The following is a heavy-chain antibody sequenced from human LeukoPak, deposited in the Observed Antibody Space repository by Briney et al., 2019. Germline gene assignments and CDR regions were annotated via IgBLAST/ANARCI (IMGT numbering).Heavy chain of an antibody. D-gene: IGHD5-12*01. CDR2: IWHDGSNE. V-gene: IGHV3-33*01. Sequence: GASLTLSCKGSGVGFINHGIHWVRQAPGKGPEWLATIWHDGSNEEYGDSVKGRVTISRDNSKSTLYLRITSLRDEDTAVYFCARGRSSGSDYVLDSWGQGTLVTVSS. CDR1: GVGFINHG. J-gene: IGHJ5*01. CDR3: ARGRSSGSDYVLDS.